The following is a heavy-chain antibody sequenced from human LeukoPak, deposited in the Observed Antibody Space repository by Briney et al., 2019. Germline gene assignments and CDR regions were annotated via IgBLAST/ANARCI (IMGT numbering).Heavy chain of an antibody. CDR2: ISTYNGNT. D-gene: IGHD4-17*01. CDR3: ARIPDYGDSNFDY. CDR1: GYTFTTYG. V-gene: IGHV1-18*01. J-gene: IGHJ4*02. Sequence: GASVKVSCKASGYTFTTYGISWVRQAPGQGLEWMGWISTYNGNTNSAQKLQGRVTMTRDTSTSTAYMELRSLRSNDTAVYYCARIPDYGDSNFDYWGQGTLVTVSS.